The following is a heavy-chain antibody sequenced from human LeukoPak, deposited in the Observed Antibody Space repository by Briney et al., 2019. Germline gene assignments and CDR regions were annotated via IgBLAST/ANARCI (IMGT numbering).Heavy chain of an antibody. J-gene: IGHJ4*02. D-gene: IGHD3-9*01. CDR1: GYSFTSYL. CDR2: IYPSDSDT. CDR3: ARRADLTSTDY. V-gene: IGHV5-51*01. Sequence: GESLKISCKGSGYSFTSYLIAWVRQMPGKGLEWMGIIYPSDSDTRYNPSFQGQVTISADKSISTAYLRWSSLKASDTAMYYCARRADLTSTDYWGQGTLVTVSS.